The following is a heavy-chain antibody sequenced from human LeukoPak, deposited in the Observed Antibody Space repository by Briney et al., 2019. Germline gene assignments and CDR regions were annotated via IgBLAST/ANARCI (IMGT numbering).Heavy chain of an antibody. CDR2: ISSSSSYI. CDR3: ARDGAGHYFDY. V-gene: IGHV3-21*01. D-gene: IGHD1-14*01. CDR1: GFTFGGFN. Sequence: GGSLRLSCAASGFTFGGFNMNWVRQAPGKGLEWVASISSSSSYIYNADSVKGRFTISRDNAKNSPYLQMDSLRAEDTAVYYCARDGAGHYFDYWGQGALVTVSS. J-gene: IGHJ4*02.